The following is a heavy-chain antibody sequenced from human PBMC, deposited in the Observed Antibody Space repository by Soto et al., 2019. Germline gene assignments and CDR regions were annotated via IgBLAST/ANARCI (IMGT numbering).Heavy chain of an antibody. V-gene: IGHV5-51*01. CDR1: GYSFTSYW. J-gene: IGHJ6*02. Sequence: PGESLKISCKGSGYSFTSYWIGWVRQMPGKGLEWMGIIYPGDSDTRYSPSFQGQVTISADKSISTAYLQWSSLKASDTAMYYCARHGAVPAAIGYYYYYGMDVWGQGTTVTVSS. CDR2: IYPGDSDT. D-gene: IGHD2-2*02. CDR3: ARHGAVPAAIGYYYYYGMDV.